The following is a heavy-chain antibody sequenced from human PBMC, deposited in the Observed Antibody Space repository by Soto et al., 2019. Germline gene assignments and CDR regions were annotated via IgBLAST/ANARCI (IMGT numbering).Heavy chain of an antibody. CDR1: GFTFDDYA. CDR3: AKDMGKY. V-gene: IGHV3-9*01. Sequence: ESGGGLVQPGRSLRLSCAASGFTFDDYAMHWVRQAPGKGLEWVSGISWNSGSIGYADSVKGRFTISRDNAKNSLYLQMNSLRAEDTALYYCAKDMGKYWGQGTLVTVSS. J-gene: IGHJ4*02. CDR2: ISWNSGSI. D-gene: IGHD7-27*01.